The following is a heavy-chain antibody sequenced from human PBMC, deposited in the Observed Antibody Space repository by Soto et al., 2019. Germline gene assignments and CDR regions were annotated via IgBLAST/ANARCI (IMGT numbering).Heavy chain of an antibody. J-gene: IGHJ4*02. CDR2: ISTSKGNT. CDR1: GYTFTDYG. V-gene: IGHV1-18*01. Sequence: QVQLVQSGPEVKKPGASVKVSCKTSGYTFTDYGISWGRQAPGQGLEWMGWISTSKGNTNYAQKFQGRVTMTTDTSTSTGYMELRSLRSDDTAVYYCATRSPAFDYWGQGTLVTVSS. CDR3: ATRSPAFDY.